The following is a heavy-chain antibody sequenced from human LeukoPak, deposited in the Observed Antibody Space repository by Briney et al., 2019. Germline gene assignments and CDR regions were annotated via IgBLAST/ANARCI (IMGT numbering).Heavy chain of an antibody. V-gene: IGHV1-2*02. CDR3: ARVIRWVAPFDY. CDR2: INPNSGGT. J-gene: IGHJ4*02. D-gene: IGHD2-15*01. CDR1: GYTFTGYY. Sequence: ASVKVSCKASGYTFTGYYMHWVRQAPGQGLEWMGWINPNSGGTNYAQRFQGRVTMTRDTSISTAYMELSRLRSDDTAVYYSARVIRWVAPFDYWGQGTLVTVSS.